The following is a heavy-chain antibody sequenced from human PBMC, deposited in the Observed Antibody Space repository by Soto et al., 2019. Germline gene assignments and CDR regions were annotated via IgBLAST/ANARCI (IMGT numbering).Heavy chain of an antibody. CDR1: GFTFSSYA. CDR2: ISYDGSNK. Sequence: QVQLVESGGGVVQPGRSLRLSCAASGFTFSSYAMHWVRQAPGKGLEWVAVISYDGSNKYYADSVKGRFTISRYNSKNSRHLLTNSLRAADTAAYYCASDPYYYDISGYYLPYYYYYGMEVWGQGTTVTVSS. J-gene: IGHJ6*02. V-gene: IGHV3-30-3*01. CDR3: ASDPYYYDISGYYLPYYYYYGMEV. D-gene: IGHD3-22*01.